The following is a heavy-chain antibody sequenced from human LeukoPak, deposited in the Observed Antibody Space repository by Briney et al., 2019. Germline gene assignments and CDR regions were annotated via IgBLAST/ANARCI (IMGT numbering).Heavy chain of an antibody. Sequence: PGGSLRLSCTASGFTFGDYAMSWFRQAPGKGLEWVGFIRSKAYGGTTEYAASVKGRFTISRDDSKSIAYLQMNSLKTEDTAVYYCTRGPQIWAMIAFDIWGQGTMVTVSS. CDR3: TRGPQIWAMIAFDI. J-gene: IGHJ3*02. CDR1: GFTFGDYA. V-gene: IGHV3-49*03. D-gene: IGHD3-10*01. CDR2: IRSKAYGGTT.